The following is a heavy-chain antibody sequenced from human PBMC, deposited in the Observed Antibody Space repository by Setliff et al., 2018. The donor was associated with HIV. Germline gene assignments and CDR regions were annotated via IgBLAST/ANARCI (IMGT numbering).Heavy chain of an antibody. CDR2: IYPGDSDT. J-gene: IGHJ6*02. V-gene: IGHV5-51*01. Sequence: GESLKISCKGSGDSFSRHWIGWVRQMPGKGLEWMGIIYPGDSDTIYGPSFQGQVTISADKSINTTYLQWSSLKTSDTAIYYCARHLPGNTSSGYGMDVWGQGTAVTVSS. CDR1: GDSFSRHW. D-gene: IGHD3-10*01. CDR3: ARHLPGNTSSGYGMDV.